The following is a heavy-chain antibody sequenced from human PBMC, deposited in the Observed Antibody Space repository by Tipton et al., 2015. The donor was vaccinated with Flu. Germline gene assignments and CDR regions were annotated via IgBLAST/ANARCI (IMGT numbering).Heavy chain of an antibody. V-gene: IGHV3-20*04. CDR2: INWNGGST. Sequence: SLRLSCAASGSTFDDYGMSWVRQAPGKGLEWVSGINWNGGSTGYADSVKGRFTISRDNAKNSLYLQMNSLRAEGTALYYCARARYSSGWDGFYYFDYWGQGTLVTVSS. D-gene: IGHD6-19*01. CDR3: ARARYSSGWDGFYYFDY. J-gene: IGHJ4*02. CDR1: GSTFDDYG.